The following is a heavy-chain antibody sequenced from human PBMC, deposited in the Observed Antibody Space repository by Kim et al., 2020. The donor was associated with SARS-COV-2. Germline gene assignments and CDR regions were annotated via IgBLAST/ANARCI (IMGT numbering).Heavy chain of an antibody. V-gene: IGHV3-33*06. CDR3: AKLLWFGEPEDY. J-gene: IGHJ4*02. D-gene: IGHD3-10*01. CDR2: K. Sequence: KIYPESGKGRFTISRDNSKSTLFLQMNSLSLEDTAVYFCAKLLWFGEPEDYWGQGTLVTVAS.